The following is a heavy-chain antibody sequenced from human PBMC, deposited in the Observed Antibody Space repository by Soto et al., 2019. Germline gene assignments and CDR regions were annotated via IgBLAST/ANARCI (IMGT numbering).Heavy chain of an antibody. D-gene: IGHD6-25*01. J-gene: IGHJ4*02. CDR3: ATMKRARLDS. Sequence: QEKVVQSGPAMKEPGSSVKVSCRASGIMSSGYGFSWVRQAPGQGLEWVGMINPILDSTHYAQNLQGRVSLSVDKSRDTAYLEVTNLRLEYTAIYFCATMKRARLDSWGRGTVVTVAA. V-gene: IGHV1-69*09. CDR1: GIMSSGYG. CDR2: INPILDST.